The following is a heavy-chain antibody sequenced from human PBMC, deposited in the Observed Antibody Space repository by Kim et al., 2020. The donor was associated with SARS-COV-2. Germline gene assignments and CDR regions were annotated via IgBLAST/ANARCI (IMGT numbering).Heavy chain of an antibody. V-gene: IGHV4-59*08. Sequence: YTPTRKSRVTISVDTSKNQFSLKLSSVTAADTAVYYCAGQKEGSSWPFDYWGQGTLVTVSS. CDR3: AGQKEGSSWPFDY. J-gene: IGHJ4*02. D-gene: IGHD6-13*01.